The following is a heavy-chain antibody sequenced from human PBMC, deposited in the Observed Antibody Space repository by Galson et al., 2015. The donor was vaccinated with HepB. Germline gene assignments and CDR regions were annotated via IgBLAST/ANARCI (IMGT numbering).Heavy chain of an antibody. CDR3: ARDGGDFWSGDYFDY. J-gene: IGHJ4*02. CDR1: GDSVSSNSAA. D-gene: IGHD3-3*01. V-gene: IGHV6-1*01. Sequence: CAISGDSVSSNSAAWSWIRQSPSRGLEWLGRTYYRSWWYNDYVLSMKSRITISPDTSKNQFSLQLNSVTPEDTAVYYCARDGGDFWSGDYFDYWGQGTLVTVSS. CDR2: TYYRSWWYN.